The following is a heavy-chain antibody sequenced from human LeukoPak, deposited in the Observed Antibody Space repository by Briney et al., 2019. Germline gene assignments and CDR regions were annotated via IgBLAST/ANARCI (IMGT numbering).Heavy chain of an antibody. J-gene: IGHJ3*02. CDR2: ISWNSGSI. CDR1: GFTFDDYA. D-gene: IGHD3-10*01. CDR3: AKETGWFGELLHAFDI. V-gene: IGHV3-9*01. Sequence: PGRSLRLSCAASGFTFDDYAMHWVRQAPGKGLEWVSGISWNSGSIGYADSVKGRFTISRDNAKNSLYLQMNSLRAEDTALYYCAKETGWFGELLHAFDIWGQGTMVTVSS.